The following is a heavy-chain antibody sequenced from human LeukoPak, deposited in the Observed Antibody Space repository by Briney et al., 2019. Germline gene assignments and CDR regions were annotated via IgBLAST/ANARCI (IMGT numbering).Heavy chain of an antibody. CDR3: AKEDGYSYGIDY. CDR1: GFTFSNAW. D-gene: IGHD5-18*01. CDR2: ITRSGGST. Sequence: TGGSLRLSCAASGFTFSNAWMSWVRQAPGKGLEWVSTITRSGGSTYYADSVKGRFTVSRDNSKNTLYLQMNSLRAEDTAVYYCAKEDGYSYGIDYWGQGTLVTVSS. V-gene: IGHV3-23*01. J-gene: IGHJ4*02.